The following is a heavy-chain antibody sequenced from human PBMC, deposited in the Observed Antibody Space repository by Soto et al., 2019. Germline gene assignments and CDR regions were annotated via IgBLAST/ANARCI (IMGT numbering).Heavy chain of an antibody. CDR2: INPNSGGT. J-gene: IGHJ6*02. D-gene: IGHD3-3*01. V-gene: IGHV1-2*04. CDR1: GYTFTGYY. Sequence: ASVKVSCKASGYTFTGYYMHWVRQAPGQGLEWMGWINPNSGGTNYAQKFQGWVTMTRDTSISTAYMELSRLRSDDTAVYYCARGGVQYYDFWSGYYGADGMDAWGQGTTVTVSS. CDR3: ARGGVQYYDFWSGYYGADGMDA.